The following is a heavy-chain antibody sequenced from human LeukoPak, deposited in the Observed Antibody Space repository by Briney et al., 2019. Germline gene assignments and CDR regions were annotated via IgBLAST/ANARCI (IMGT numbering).Heavy chain of an antibody. J-gene: IGHJ4*02. CDR3: AREGVSMVTSILVVISFDY. D-gene: IGHD3-22*01. CDR2: ISNSGSTT. V-gene: IGHV3-11*04. Sequence: GGSLRLSCAASGFTVSSNYMSWVRQAPGKGLEWVSYISNSGSTTYYADSVKGRFTISRDNAKNSLYLQMNSLRPEDTAIYYCAREGVSMVTSILVVISFDYWGQGALVTVSS. CDR1: GFTVSSNY.